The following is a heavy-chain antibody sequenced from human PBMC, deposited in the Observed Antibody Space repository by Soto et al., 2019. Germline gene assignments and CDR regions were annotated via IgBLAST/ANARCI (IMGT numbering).Heavy chain of an antibody. D-gene: IGHD6-19*01. V-gene: IGHV1-18*01. J-gene: IGHJ4*02. CDR3: ARDRSYSRGWYYTHHYFDY. CDR1: GYTFTSYG. CDR2: ISAYNGNT. Sequence: ASVKVSCKASGYTFTSYGISWVRQAPGQGLEWMGWISAYNGNTNYAQKLQGRVTMTTDTSTSTAYMELRSLRSDDTAVYYCARDRSYSRGWYYTHHYFDYWGQGTLVTVSS.